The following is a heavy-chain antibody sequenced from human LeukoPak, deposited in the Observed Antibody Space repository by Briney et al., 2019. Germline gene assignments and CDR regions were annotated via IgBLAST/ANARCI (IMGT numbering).Heavy chain of an antibody. CDR2: IYTSGST. J-gene: IGHJ4*02. CDR1: GGSISSYY. D-gene: IGHD6-6*01. Sequence: PSETLSLTCTVSGGSISSYYWSWIRQPAGKGLEWIGRIYTSGSTNYNPSLKSQVTMSVDTSKNQFSLKLSSVTAADTAVYYCARVRPSSSFGGFDYWGQGTLVTVSS. CDR3: ARVRPSSSFGGFDY. V-gene: IGHV4-4*07.